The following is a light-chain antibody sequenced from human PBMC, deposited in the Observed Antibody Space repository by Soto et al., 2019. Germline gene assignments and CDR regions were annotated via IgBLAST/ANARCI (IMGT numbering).Light chain of an antibody. J-gene: IGKJ2*01. CDR2: AAS. CDR1: QSISSY. V-gene: IGKV1-39*01. CDR3: QQSYSTPLYT. Sequence: EIQLTQSPSSLSSSVGERVTITCRASQSISSYLNWYQQKPGQAPKLLIYAASSLQSGVPSRFSGSGSGTDFPLTISSLQPEDFATYYCQQSYSTPLYTFGQGTKLEIK.